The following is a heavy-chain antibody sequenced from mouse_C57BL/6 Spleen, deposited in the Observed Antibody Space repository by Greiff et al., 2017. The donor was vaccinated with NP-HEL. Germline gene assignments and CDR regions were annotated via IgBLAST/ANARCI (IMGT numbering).Heavy chain of an antibody. V-gene: IGHV10-3*01. J-gene: IGHJ2*01. Sequence: EVMLVESGGGLVQPKGSLKLSCAASGFTFNTYAMHWVRQAPGKGVEWVARIRSKSSNYATYYADSVKDRFTISRDDSQSMLYLQMNNLKTEDTAMYYCVRYSNYFNWNYFDYWGQGTTLTVSS. CDR3: VRYSNYFNWNYFDY. CDR1: GFTFNTYA. CDR2: IRSKSSNYAT. D-gene: IGHD2-5*01.